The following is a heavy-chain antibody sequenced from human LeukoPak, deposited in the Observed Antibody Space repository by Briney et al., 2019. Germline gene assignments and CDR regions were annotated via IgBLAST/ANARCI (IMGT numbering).Heavy chain of an antibody. CDR2: INHSGST. V-gene: IGHV4-34*01. D-gene: IGHD3-3*01. CDR1: GDSMSAYY. Sequence: PSETLSLTCTVSGDSMSAYYWSWIRQPPGKGLEWIGEINHSGSTNYNPSLKSRVTISVDTSRNQFSLKLSSVTAADTAVYYCASLPYYDFWSGYYMGIPVWGQGTLVTVSS. CDR3: ASLPYYDFWSGYYMGIPV. J-gene: IGHJ4*02.